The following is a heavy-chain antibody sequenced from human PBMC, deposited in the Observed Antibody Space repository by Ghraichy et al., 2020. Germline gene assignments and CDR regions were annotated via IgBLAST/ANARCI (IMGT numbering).Heavy chain of an antibody. CDR1: GGSISDGSYY. D-gene: IGHD4-17*01. V-gene: IGHV4-61*01. CDR3: ARDLNLYGDYAFAFNI. CDR2: IFYTGTT. Sequence: SETLSLTCTVSGGSISDGSYYWTWIRQPPGKGLEWIGYIFYTGTTNYNPSLKSRVTMSVDTTKNQFSLNLTSVTAADTAVYFCARDLNLYGDYAFAFNIWGQGTVVSVSS. J-gene: IGHJ3*02.